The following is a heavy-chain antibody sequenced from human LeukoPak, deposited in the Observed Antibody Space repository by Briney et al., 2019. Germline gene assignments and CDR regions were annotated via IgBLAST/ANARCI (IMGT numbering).Heavy chain of an antibody. CDR2: ISGSGGGT. D-gene: IGHD1-1*01. V-gene: IGHV3-23*01. CDR1: GFAFSSFA. J-gene: IGHJ1*01. CDR3: ARDLDDQNSLPPVSQH. Sequence: GGSLRLSCAASGFAFSSFAMSWVRQAPGKGLEWVSAISGSGGGTYYADSVKGRFTISRDNSKNTLYLQMNSLRGEDTAVYYCARDLDDQNSLPPVSQHWGQGTLVTVSS.